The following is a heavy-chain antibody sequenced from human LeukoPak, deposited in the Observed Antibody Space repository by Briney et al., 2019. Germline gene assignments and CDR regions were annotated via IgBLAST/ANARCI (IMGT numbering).Heavy chain of an antibody. CDR2: VHTSGST. V-gene: IGHV4-61*02. CDR3: ASLYSGSYYALDY. CDR1: GGSISSGSYY. Sequence: SETLSLTCTVSGGSISSGSYYWSWIRQPAGKGLEWIGRVHTSGSTNYNPSLKSRLTISVDTSKNQFSLRLSSVTAADTAVYYCASLYSGSYYALDYWGQGTLVTVSS. J-gene: IGHJ4*02. D-gene: IGHD1-26*01.